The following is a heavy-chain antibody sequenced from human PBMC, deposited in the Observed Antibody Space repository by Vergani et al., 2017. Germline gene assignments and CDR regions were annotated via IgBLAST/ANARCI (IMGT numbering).Heavy chain of an antibody. Sequence: QVQLVQSGAEVKKPGASVKVSCKASGYTFTSYYMHWVRQAPGQGLEWMGIINPSGGSTSYAQKFQGRVTMTRDTSTSTVYMELSSLRSEDTAVYYCARDGERISIFGVVRGAFDIWGQGTTVTVSS. CDR2: INPSGGST. V-gene: IGHV1-46*01. CDR1: GYTFTSYY. D-gene: IGHD3-3*01. CDR3: ARDGERISIFGVVRGAFDI. J-gene: IGHJ3*02.